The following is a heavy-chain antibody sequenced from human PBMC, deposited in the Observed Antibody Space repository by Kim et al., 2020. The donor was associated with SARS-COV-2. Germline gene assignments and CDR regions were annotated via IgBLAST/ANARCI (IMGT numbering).Heavy chain of an antibody. CDR3: AKAEAYDY. J-gene: IGHJ4*02. V-gene: IGHV3-30*02. Sequence: SNKYYEDSLKGRFTISRDNSKNTLYLQMNSLRAEDTAVYYCAKAEAYDYWGQGTLVTVSS. CDR2: SNK.